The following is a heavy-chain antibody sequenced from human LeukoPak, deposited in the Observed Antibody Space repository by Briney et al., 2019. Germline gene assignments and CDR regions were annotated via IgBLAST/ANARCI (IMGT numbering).Heavy chain of an antibody. J-gene: IGHJ4*02. CDR3: AKGDYYDSRGSSLRVDY. CDR1: GFTFTSYA. D-gene: IGHD3-22*01. V-gene: IGHV3-23*01. Sequence: GGSLRLSCAASGFTFTSYAMSWVRQAPGKGLEWVSGIFGSGGGAYYADSVKGRFTISRDNSKNTLYLQMNSLRAEDSAVYYCAKGDYYDSRGSSLRVDYWGQGTLVTVSS. CDR2: IFGSGGGA.